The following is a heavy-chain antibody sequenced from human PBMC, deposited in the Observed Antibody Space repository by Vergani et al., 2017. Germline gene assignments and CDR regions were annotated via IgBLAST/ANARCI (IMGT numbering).Heavy chain of an antibody. D-gene: IGHD5-24*01. CDR2: ISSSSSYT. Sequence: QVQLVESGGGLVKPGGSLRLSCAASGFTFSDYYMSWIRQAPGKGLEWVSYISSSSSYTNYADSVKGRFAISRDNAKNSLYLQMNSLRAEDTAVYYCAREKRDPYFDYWGQGTLVTVSS. CDR3: AREKRDPYFDY. CDR1: GFTFSDYY. V-gene: IGHV3-11*06. J-gene: IGHJ4*02.